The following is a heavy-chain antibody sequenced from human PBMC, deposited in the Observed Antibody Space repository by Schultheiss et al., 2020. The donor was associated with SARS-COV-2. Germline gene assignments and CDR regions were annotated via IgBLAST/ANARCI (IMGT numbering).Heavy chain of an antibody. D-gene: IGHD2-21*01. J-gene: IGHJ5*02. Sequence: ASVKVSCKASGYIFSGYYLHWVRQAPGQGLEWMGWINPDTGTTSYALKFQGRVTMTRDTSITTLYMELSSLRSDDTAVYYCARDGWVLHDATVLWIFDPWGQGTLVTVSS. V-gene: IGHV1-2*02. CDR3: ARDGWVLHDATVLWIFDP. CDR2: INPDTGTT. CDR1: GYIFSGYY.